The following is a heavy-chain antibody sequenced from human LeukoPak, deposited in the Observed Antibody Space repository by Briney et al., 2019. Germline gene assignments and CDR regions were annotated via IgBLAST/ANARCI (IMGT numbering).Heavy chain of an antibody. V-gene: IGHV4-59*01. CDR2: IYYSGST. CDR3: ARRRDYYDSRGYYAFDI. Sequence: PSETLSLTCNVSGGSISSDYWTWIRQPPRKGLEWIGNIYYSGSTNYNPSLKRRVTISVDTSKNQFSLNLSSVTAADTAVYYCARRRDYYDSRGYYAFDIWGHGTMVTVSS. J-gene: IGHJ3*02. CDR1: GGSISSDY. D-gene: IGHD3-22*01.